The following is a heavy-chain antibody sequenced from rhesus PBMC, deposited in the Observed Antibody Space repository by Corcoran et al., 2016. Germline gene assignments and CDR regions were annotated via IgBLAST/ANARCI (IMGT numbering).Heavy chain of an antibody. J-gene: IGHJ5-1*01. CDR3: ARDEVRVNRFDV. CDR1: GFTFRSSG. V-gene: IGHV3-54*02. Sequence: EVQLVESGGGLVQPGGSLRLSCAASGFTFRSSGMHWVRQAPGKGLEWVTIKSYDGNEKYYADSVKDRFTISRDNSKNGLYLQMNNLKLEDTAVYYCARDEVRVNRFDVWGPGVLVTVSS. CDR2: KSYDGNEK. D-gene: IGHD3-28*01.